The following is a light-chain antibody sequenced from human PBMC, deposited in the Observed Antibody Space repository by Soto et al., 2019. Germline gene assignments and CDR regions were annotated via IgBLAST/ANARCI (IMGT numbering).Light chain of an antibody. CDR2: DVS. CDR3: SSYTSSSTLT. V-gene: IGLV2-14*01. CDR1: SSDVGGYNY. J-gene: IGLJ1*01. Sequence: QSVLTQPASVSGSPGQSITISCTGTSSDVGGYNYVSWYQQHPGKAPKLMIYDVSNRPSGVSNRFSGSKSGNTASLTISGLQAEDEADDYCSSYTSSSTLTFGTGTKVIVL.